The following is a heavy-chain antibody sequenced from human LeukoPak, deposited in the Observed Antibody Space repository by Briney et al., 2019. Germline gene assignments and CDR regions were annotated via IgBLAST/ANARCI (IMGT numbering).Heavy chain of an antibody. Sequence: GGSLRLSCGASGFSFNNYGMHWVRQAPGKGLEWLTFIRYDTSNEYYAVSVKGRFTISRDNSKNTLYLEMNSLIPECTAVYYCARGGTVIKALDFWGQGILVAVSS. V-gene: IGHV3-30*02. J-gene: IGHJ4*02. CDR3: ARGGTVIKALDF. CDR2: IRYDTSNE. CDR1: GFSFNNYG. D-gene: IGHD2-21*01.